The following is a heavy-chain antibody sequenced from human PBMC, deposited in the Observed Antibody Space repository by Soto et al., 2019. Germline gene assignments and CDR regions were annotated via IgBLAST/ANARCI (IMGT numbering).Heavy chain of an antibody. CDR2: INPHNGGT. CDR1: GYSFTANS. CDR3: GMQRSGVGY. J-gene: IGHJ4*02. D-gene: IGHD6-25*01. Sequence: QVHLVQSGAEVKKPGASVRVSCKASGYSFTANSMHWVRQAPGEGLEWMGWINPHNGGTNYARKFQGWVTMTRDTSISTAYMDLTRLKSDDTAVYYCGMQRSGVGYWGQRTLVTVSS. V-gene: IGHV1-2*04.